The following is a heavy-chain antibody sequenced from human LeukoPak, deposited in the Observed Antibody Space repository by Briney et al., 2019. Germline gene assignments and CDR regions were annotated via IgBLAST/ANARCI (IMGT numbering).Heavy chain of an antibody. D-gene: IGHD3-22*01. Sequence: PGGSLRLSCAASGFTFSSYEMNWVRQAPGKGLVWVSRINSDGSSTNYADSVKGRFTISRDNAKNSLSLQVNSLSAEDTAVYYCARSRSGYYEDYWGQGTLVTVSS. CDR1: GFTFSSYE. CDR3: ARSRSGYYEDY. CDR2: INSDGSST. J-gene: IGHJ4*02. V-gene: IGHV3-74*01.